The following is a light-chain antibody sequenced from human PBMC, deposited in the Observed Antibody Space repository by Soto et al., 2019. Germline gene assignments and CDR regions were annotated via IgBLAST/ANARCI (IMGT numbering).Light chain of an antibody. CDR3: GSWDSSLRAYV. CDR2: DDN. Sequence: QSVLTQPPSVSAAPGQKVTISCSGSSSNIGGNSVSWYQQLPGTAPKLLIYDDNKRPSGIPDRFSGSKSGTSATLGITGFRTGDEADYYCGSWDSSLRAYVIGNGTKVTVL. CDR1: SSNIGGNS. V-gene: IGLV1-51*01. J-gene: IGLJ1*01.